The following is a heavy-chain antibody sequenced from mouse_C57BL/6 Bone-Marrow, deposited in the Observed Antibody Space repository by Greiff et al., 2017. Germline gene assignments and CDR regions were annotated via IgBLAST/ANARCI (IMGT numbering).Heavy chain of an antibody. CDR3: ARSKMGTYYFDY. J-gene: IGHJ2*01. V-gene: IGHV1-81*01. D-gene: IGHD2-3*01. CDR1: GYTFTSYG. CDR2: IYPRSGNT. Sequence: VQLQQSGAELARPGASVKLSCKASGYTFTSYGISWVKQRTGQGLEWIGEIYPRSGNTYYNEKFKGKATLTADKSSSTAYMELRSLTSKDSAVYFCARSKMGTYYFDYWGQGTTLTVSS.